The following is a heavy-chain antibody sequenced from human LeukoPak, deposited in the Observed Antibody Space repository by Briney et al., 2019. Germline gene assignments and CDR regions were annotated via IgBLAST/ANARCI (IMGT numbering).Heavy chain of an antibody. V-gene: IGHV3-66*01. CDR2: IYSGGST. D-gene: IGHD1-26*01. CDR1: GFTVSTNF. Sequence: GGSLRLSCVASGFTVSTNFMSWVRQAPGKGLEWVSVIYSGGSTYYAGSVKGRFTISRDNSKNTLYLQMNSRRAEDTAVYYCARGNYASGSYRYFDYWGQGTLVTVSS. CDR3: ARGNYASGSYRYFDY. J-gene: IGHJ4*02.